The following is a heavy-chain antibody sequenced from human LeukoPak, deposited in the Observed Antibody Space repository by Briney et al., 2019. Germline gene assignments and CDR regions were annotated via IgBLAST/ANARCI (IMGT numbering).Heavy chain of an antibody. J-gene: IGHJ4*02. CDR2: INHSGST. CDR3: ARGGNYYFDY. CDR1: GRYLSGYY. Sequence: SETLSLTCAVSGRYLSGYYWSWIRQAPGKGLEWIGEINHSGSTNYSPSLKSRVAISIDTSMNQFSLNLSAVTAADTAVYYCARGGNYYFDYWGQGTLVTVSS. V-gene: IGHV4-34*01. D-gene: IGHD5-24*01.